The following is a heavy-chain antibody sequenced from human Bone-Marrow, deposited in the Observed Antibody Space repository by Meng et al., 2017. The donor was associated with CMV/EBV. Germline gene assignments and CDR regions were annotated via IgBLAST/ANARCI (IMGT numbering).Heavy chain of an antibody. V-gene: IGHV1-2*02. Sequence: ASVKVSCKASGYTFSGYYMHWVRQAPGQGLEWMGWINPNSGDTNYAQKFQGGVTITADKSTSTAYMELSSLRSEDTAVYYCARDLFDCSSTSCQTGAFDIWGQGTMVTVSS. D-gene: IGHD2-2*01. CDR1: GYTFSGYY. CDR2: INPNSGDT. CDR3: ARDLFDCSSTSCQTGAFDI. J-gene: IGHJ3*02.